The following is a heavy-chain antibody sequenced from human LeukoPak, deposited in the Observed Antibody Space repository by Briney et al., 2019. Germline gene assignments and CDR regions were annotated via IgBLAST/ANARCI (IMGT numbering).Heavy chain of an antibody. CDR3: ATRFEVSPMIFDY. J-gene: IGHJ4*02. D-gene: IGHD3-16*01. CDR2: IYTGGTT. V-gene: IGHV3-53*01. CDR1: GFSVSSNH. Sequence: TGGSLRLSCAVSGFSVSSNHMNWVRQVPGKGLEWVSVIYTGGTTDYADSVKGRFTISRDISKNTVYLQMNSLKTEDTAMYYCATRFEVSPMIFDYWGQGTLVTASS.